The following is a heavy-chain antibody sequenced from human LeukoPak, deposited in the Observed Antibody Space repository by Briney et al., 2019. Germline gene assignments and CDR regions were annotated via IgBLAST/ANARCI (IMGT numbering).Heavy chain of an antibody. CDR3: ARTEYHYYYMDV. V-gene: IGHV1-46*01. CDR2: ITPNIGST. Sequence: ASVKVSCKASGDTFTSYYIHWMRQAPGQGLEWLGMITPNIGSTTYAQQFQGRITMTSDKSTSTVYMDLSSLRFEGTAVYFCARTEYHYYYMDVWGKGTTVTVSS. J-gene: IGHJ6*03. CDR1: GDTFTSYY.